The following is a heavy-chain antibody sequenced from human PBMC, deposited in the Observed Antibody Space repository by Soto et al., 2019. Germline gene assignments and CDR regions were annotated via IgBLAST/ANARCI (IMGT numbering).Heavy chain of an antibody. D-gene: IGHD3-9*01. V-gene: IGHV4-59*01. Sequence: SETLSLSCTVSGGSISNYYWTWVRQPPGKGLEWIGYVYYSGSTNYNPSLESRVTISIDASKNQFSLKMKSVTAADTAVYYCVRDYLLTGFDPWGQGALVTVSS. CDR1: GGSISNYY. CDR2: VYYSGST. J-gene: IGHJ5*02. CDR3: VRDYLLTGFDP.